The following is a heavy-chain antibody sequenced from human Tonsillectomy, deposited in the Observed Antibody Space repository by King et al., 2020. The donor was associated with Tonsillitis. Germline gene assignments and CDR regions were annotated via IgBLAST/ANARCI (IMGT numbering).Heavy chain of an antibody. J-gene: IGHJ2*01. D-gene: IGHD6-19*01. V-gene: IGHV4-59*01. CDR2: IYYSGST. CDR3: AREYSSGWYRYWYFDL. Sequence: VQLQESGPGLVKPSETLSLTCTVSGGSISSYYWSWIRQPPGKGLEWIGYIYYSGSTNYNPSLKSRVTISVDTSKNQFSLKLTSVTAADTAVYYCAREYSSGWYRYWYFDLWGRGTLVTVSS. CDR1: GGSISSYY.